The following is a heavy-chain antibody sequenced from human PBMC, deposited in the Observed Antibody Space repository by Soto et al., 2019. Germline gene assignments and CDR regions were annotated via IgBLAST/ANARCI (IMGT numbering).Heavy chain of an antibody. CDR1: GGTFSSYA. Sequence: QVQLVQSGAEVKKPGSSVKVSCKASGGTFSSYAISWVRQAPGQGLEWMGGIIPIFGTANYAQKFQGRVTITADESTSTAYMELSSLRSEDTAVYYCARHDCISTSCYYYYYYGMDVWGQGTTDTVS. V-gene: IGHV1-69*12. CDR2: IIPIFGTA. CDR3: ARHDCISTSCYYYYYYGMDV. J-gene: IGHJ6*02. D-gene: IGHD2-2*01.